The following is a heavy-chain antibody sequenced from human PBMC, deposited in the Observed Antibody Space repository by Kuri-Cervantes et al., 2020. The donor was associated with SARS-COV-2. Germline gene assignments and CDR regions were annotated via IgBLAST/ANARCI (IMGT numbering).Heavy chain of an antibody. Sequence: SVKVSCKASGGTFSSYAISWVRQAPGQGLEWMGGIIPILGTANYAQKFQGRVTITTDESTSTAYMELSSLRSEDTAVYYCASFQDTENGDNWFDPWGQGTLVTVSS. CDR3: ASFQDTENGDNWFDP. D-gene: IGHD5-18*01. CDR2: IIPILGTA. J-gene: IGHJ5*02. CDR1: GGTFSSYA. V-gene: IGHV1-69*05.